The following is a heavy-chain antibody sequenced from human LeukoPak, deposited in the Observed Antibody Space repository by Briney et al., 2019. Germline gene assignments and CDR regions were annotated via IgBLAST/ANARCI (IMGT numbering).Heavy chain of an antibody. D-gene: IGHD2-2*01. J-gene: IGHJ5*02. V-gene: IGHV1-69*13. CDR1: GGTFSSYA. CDR3: ARERGGGNIVVVPAAISCWFDP. CDR2: IIPIFGTA. Sequence: SVKISCKASGGTFSSYAISWVRQAPGQGLEWMGGIIPIFGTANYAQKFQGRVTITADESTSTAYMELSSLRSEDTAVYYCARERGGGNIVVVPAAISCWFDPWGQGTLVTVSS.